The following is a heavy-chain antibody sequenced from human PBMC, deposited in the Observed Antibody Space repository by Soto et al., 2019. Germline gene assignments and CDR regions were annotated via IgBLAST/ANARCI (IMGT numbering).Heavy chain of an antibody. Sequence: QVPLVESGGGVVQPGRSLRLSCAASGFTFSSYAMHWVRQAPGKGLEWVAVISYDGSNKYYADSVKGRFTISRDNSKNTLYLQMNSLRAEDTAVYYCARPSSLLWFGELGLDVWGQGTTVTVSS. CDR3: ARPSSLLWFGELGLDV. CDR1: GFTFSSYA. D-gene: IGHD3-10*01. CDR2: ISYDGSNK. J-gene: IGHJ6*02. V-gene: IGHV3-30-3*01.